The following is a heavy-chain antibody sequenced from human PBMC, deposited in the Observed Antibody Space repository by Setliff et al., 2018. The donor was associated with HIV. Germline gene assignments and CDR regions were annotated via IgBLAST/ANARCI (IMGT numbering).Heavy chain of an antibody. D-gene: IGHD3-22*01. CDR3: ARVGLKWLLQLCPAY. V-gene: IGHV1-46*01. CDR2: INTSGGSA. CDR1: GYTFTTYP. J-gene: IGHJ4*02. Sequence: AASVKVSCKASGYTFTTYPMHWVRQAPGQGLEWMGVINTSGGSAGYAEKFRGRVTLTRDTSTNTVYMDLRNLRSEDTAVYYCARVGLKWLLQLCPAYWGQGTLVTVSS.